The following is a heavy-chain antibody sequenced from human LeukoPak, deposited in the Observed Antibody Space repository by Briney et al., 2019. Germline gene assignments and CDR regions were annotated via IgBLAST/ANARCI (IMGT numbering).Heavy chain of an antibody. CDR1: GFTFSNAR. Sequence: GGSLRLSCAASGFTFSNARMNWVRQAPGKGLVWVSRINTDGSATTYADSVRGRFTISRDNAKNTVYLQMNSLSADDTGVYYCAGNDKWLISYWGQGTLVTVSS. CDR3: AGNDKWLISY. J-gene: IGHJ4*02. CDR2: INTDGSAT. V-gene: IGHV3-74*03. D-gene: IGHD6-19*01.